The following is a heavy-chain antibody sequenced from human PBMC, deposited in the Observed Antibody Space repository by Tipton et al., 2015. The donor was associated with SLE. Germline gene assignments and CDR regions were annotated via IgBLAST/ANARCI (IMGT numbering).Heavy chain of an antibody. CDR1: GGSISSSIYF. CDR3: ASSLGSSGY. Sequence: TLSLTCTVSGGSISSSIYFWGWIRHPPGKGLEWIGEINHSGSTNYNPSPKSRVTISVDTSKNQFSLKLSSMTAADTAVYYCASSLGSSGYLGQGTLVTVSS. CDR2: INHSGST. D-gene: IGHD6-25*01. V-gene: IGHV4-39*07. J-gene: IGHJ4*02.